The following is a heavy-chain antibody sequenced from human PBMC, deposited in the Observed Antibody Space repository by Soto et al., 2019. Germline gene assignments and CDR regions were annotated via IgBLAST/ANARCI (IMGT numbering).Heavy chain of an antibody. J-gene: IGHJ4*02. V-gene: IGHV6-1*01. D-gene: IGHD3-16*01. Sequence: SPTLSLTCAISGDSVSSNSAAWNWIRQSPSRGLEWLGRTYYRSKWYNDYAVSVKSRITINPDTSKNQFSLQLNSVTPEDTAVYYCAREADWANGGRNFDYWGQGTLVTVSS. CDR1: GDSVSSNSAA. CDR2: TYYRSKWYN. CDR3: AREADWANGGRNFDY.